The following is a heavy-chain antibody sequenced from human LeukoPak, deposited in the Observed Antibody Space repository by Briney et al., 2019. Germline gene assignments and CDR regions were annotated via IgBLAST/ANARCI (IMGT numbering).Heavy chain of an antibody. Sequence: SETLSLTCAVYGGSFSGYYWSWIRQPPGKGLEWIGEINHSGSTNYNPSLKSRVNISVDTSKNQFSLKLSSVTAADTAVYYCARIRWFGNRAMYYYGMDVWGQGTTVTVSS. D-gene: IGHD3-10*01. CDR1: GGSFSGYY. CDR2: INHSGST. V-gene: IGHV4-34*01. J-gene: IGHJ6*02. CDR3: ARIRWFGNRAMYYYGMDV.